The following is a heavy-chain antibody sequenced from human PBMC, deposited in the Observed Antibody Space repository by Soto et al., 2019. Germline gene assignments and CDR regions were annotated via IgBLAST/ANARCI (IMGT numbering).Heavy chain of an antibody. Sequence: GGSLRLSCTASGFSSSNYEMNWIRQAPGKGLEWVAHISTTGTSPYYADSVRGRFTVSRDTANNSIYLQMNSLRAEDTALYYCARDGHRGPSDAFDVWGQGTMVTVSS. D-gene: IGHD3-10*01. J-gene: IGHJ3*01. CDR3: ARDGHRGPSDAFDV. CDR1: GFSSSNYE. CDR2: ISTTGTSP. V-gene: IGHV3-48*03.